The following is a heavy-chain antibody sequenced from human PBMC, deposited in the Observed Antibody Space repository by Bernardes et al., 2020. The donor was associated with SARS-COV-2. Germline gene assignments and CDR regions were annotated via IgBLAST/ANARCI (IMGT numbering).Heavy chain of an antibody. CDR2: INSDGSST. V-gene: IGHV3-74*01. CDR1: GFTFSSYC. D-gene: IGHD3-10*01. J-gene: IGHJ3*02. Sequence: GRSLSLSCAASGFTFSSYCMHWVRQAPGKGLVWVSRINSDGSSTSYADSVKGRFTISRDNAKNTLYLQMNSLRAEDTAVYYCARSYLTYYYGSGSYYHDAFDIWGQGTMVTVSS. CDR3: ARSYLTYYYGSGSYYHDAFDI.